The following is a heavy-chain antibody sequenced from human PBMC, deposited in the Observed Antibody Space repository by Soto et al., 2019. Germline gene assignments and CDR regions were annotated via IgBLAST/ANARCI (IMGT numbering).Heavy chain of an antibody. CDR3: ARDDWQGAAAEKTYYYYYYGMDV. CDR1: GGTFSSYA. CDR2: IIPIFGTA. V-gene: IGHV1-69*01. Sequence: QVQLVQSGAEVKKPGSSVKVSCKASGGTFSSYAISWVRQAPGQGLEWMGGIIPIFGTANYAQKFQGRVTITTDESTSTAYMELSSLRSEDTAVYYCARDDWQGAAAEKTYYYYYYGMDVRGQGTTVTVSS. D-gene: IGHD6-13*01. J-gene: IGHJ6*02.